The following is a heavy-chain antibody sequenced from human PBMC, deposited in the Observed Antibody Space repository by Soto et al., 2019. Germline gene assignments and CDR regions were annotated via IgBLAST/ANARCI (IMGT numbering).Heavy chain of an antibody. V-gene: IGHV3-64*01. J-gene: IGHJ4*02. CDR3: AREGMSRPRWVFDY. CDR1: GFTFGSYP. D-gene: IGHD6-13*01. Sequence: ESGGGLVQPGGSLRLSCAACGFTFGSYPMHWIRQAPGKGLEYVSAISTNGDSTFYANSVKGRFTISRDNSKNTLYLQMGSLRAEDMGVYYCAREGMSRPRWVFDYWGQGTLVTASS. CDR2: ISTNGDST.